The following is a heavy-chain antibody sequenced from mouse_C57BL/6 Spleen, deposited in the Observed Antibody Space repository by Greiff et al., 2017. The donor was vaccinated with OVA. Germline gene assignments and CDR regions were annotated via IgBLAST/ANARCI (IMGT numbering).Heavy chain of an antibody. CDR2: IDPSDSET. CDR3: ARKKGNGYDYFDY. V-gene: IGHV1-52*01. J-gene: IGHJ2*01. Sequence: VQLQQPGAELVRPGSSVKLSCKASGYTFTSYWMHWVKQRPIQGLEWIVNIDPSDSETHYNQKFKDKATLTVDKSSSTAYMQLSSLTSEDSAVYYCARKKGNGYDYFDYWGQGTTLTVSS. CDR1: GYTFTSYW. D-gene: IGHD2-2*01.